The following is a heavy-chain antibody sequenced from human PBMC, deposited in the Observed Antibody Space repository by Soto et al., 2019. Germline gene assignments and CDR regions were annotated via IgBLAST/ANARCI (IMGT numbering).Heavy chain of an antibody. CDR3: ARGYCSGGSCYFDY. CDR1: GYTFTSYD. CDR2: MNPNSGNT. Sequence: ASVKVSCKASGYTFTSYDINWVRQATGQGLEWMGWMNPNSGNTGYAQKFQGRVTMTRNTSISTAYMELSSLRSEDTAVYYCARGYCSGGSCYFDYWGQGTLVTVSS. V-gene: IGHV1-8*01. D-gene: IGHD2-15*01. J-gene: IGHJ4*02.